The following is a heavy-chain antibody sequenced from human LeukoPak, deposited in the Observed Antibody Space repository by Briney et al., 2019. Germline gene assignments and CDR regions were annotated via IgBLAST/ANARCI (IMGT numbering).Heavy chain of an antibody. Sequence: PSETLSLTCTVSGGSISSSSYYWGWIRQPPGKGLEWIGSIYYSGSTYCNPSLKSRVTISVDTSKNQFSLKLSSVTAADTAVYYCARLGGLGTDITIFGVVRTYFDYWGQGTLVTVSS. V-gene: IGHV4-39*01. CDR3: ARLGGLGTDITIFGVVRTYFDY. D-gene: IGHD3-3*01. J-gene: IGHJ4*02. CDR2: IYYSGST. CDR1: GGSISSSSYY.